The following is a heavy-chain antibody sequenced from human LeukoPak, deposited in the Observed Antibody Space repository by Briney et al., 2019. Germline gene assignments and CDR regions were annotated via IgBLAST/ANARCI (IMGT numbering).Heavy chain of an antibody. CDR1: GFTVSSNY. V-gene: IGHV3-66*01. J-gene: IGHJ6*02. D-gene: IGHD6-19*01. CDR2: IYIGGST. CDR3: AREGGRRGYSSGWTYYYYGMDV. Sequence: GGSLRLSCAAYGFTVSSNYMSWVRQAPGEGLEWVSVIYIGGSTYYADSVKGRFTISRDNSKNTLYLQMNSLRAEDTAVYYCAREGGRRGYSSGWTYYYYGMDVWGQGTTVTVSS.